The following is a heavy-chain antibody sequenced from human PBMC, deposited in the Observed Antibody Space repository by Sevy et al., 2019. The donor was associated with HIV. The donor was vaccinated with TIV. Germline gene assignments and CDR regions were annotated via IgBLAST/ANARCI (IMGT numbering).Heavy chain of an antibody. CDR2: IKVDGSEK. V-gene: IGHV3-7*03. D-gene: IGHD2-2*01. CDR1: GFTFSRYW. Sequence: GGSLRLSCAASGFTFSRYWMSWVRQAPGKGLEWVANIKVDGSEKYYVDSVKGRFTISRDNAKNSLYLQMNSLRAEDTAVYCCARDCSSTRCLWGMDVWGQGTTVTVSS. J-gene: IGHJ6*02. CDR3: ARDCSSTRCLWGMDV.